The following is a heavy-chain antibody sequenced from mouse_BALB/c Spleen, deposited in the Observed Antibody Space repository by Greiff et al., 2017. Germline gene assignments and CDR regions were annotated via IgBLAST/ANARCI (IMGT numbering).Heavy chain of an antibody. D-gene: IGHD3-1*01. CDR1: GYSITSDYA. J-gene: IGHJ3*01. CDR2: ISYSGST. Sequence: VQLQQSGPGLVKPSQSLSLTCTVTGYSITSDYAWNWIRQFPGNQLEWMGYISYSGSTSYNPSLKSRISITRDTSKNQFFLQLNSVTTEDTATYYCARDEGYPFAYWGQGTLVTVSA. V-gene: IGHV3-2*02. CDR3: ARDEGYPFAY.